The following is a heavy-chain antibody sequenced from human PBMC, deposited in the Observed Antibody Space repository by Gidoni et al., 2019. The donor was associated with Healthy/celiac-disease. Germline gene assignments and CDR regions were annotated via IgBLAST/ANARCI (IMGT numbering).Heavy chain of an antibody. Sequence: QVQLQESGPGLVKPSQTPSLTCTVSGGSTSSAGYYWSWIRHHPGKGLDWIGYIYYSGSTYYNPSLKSRITISVDTSKNQFSLKLSSVAAADTAVYYCAGLKDIVVEPAAVNFDYWGQGTLVTVSS. CDR1: GGSTSSAGYY. CDR2: IYYSGST. CDR3: AGLKDIVVEPAAVNFDY. J-gene: IGHJ4*02. V-gene: IGHV4-31*03. D-gene: IGHD2-2*01.